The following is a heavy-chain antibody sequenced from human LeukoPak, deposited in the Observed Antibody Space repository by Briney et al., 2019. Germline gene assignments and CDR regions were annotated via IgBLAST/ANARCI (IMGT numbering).Heavy chain of an antibody. V-gene: IGHV3-48*03. D-gene: IGHD6-13*01. CDR2: ISSSGSTI. CDR1: GFTFSSYE. Sequence: QPGGSLRLSCAASGFTFSSYEMNWVRQAPGKGLEWVSYISSSGSTIYYADSVKGRFTISRDNAKNSLYLQMNSLRAEDAAVYYCARDGCIAAAEQGDCYYYGMDVWGQGTTVTVSS. CDR3: ARDGCIAAAEQGDCYYYGMDV. J-gene: IGHJ6*02.